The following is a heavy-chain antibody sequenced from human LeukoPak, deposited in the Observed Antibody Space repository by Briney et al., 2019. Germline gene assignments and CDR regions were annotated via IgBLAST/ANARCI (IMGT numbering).Heavy chain of an antibody. V-gene: IGHV1-69*13. CDR3: AREGVGSSAPDAFDI. CDR1: GGTFRSYA. Sequence: ASVKVSCKASGGTFRSYAISWVRQAPGQGLEWMGGIIPIFGTANYAQKFQGRVTITADESTSTAYMELSSLRSEDTAVYYCAREGVGSSAPDAFDIWGQGTMVTVSS. J-gene: IGHJ3*02. CDR2: IIPIFGTA. D-gene: IGHD6-13*01.